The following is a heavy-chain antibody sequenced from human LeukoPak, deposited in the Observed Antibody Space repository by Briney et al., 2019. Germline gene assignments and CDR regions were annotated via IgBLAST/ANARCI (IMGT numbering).Heavy chain of an antibody. V-gene: IGHV4-30-4*01. D-gene: IGHD3-3*01. CDR3: ARVGALITIFGVVSD. J-gene: IGHJ4*02. CDR1: GVSISSGDYY. CDR2: IYYSGST. Sequence: SQTLSLTCTVSGVSISSGDYYWGWIRQPPGKGLEWIGYIYYSGSTYYNPSLKSPVTISVDTSKNQFSLKLSSVTAADTAVYYCARVGALITIFGVVSDWGQGTLVTVSS.